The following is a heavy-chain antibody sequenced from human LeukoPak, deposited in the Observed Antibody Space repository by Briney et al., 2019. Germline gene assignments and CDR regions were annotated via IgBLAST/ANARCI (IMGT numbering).Heavy chain of an antibody. CDR1: GFTFSSYS. Sequence: GGSLRLSCAASGFTFSSYSMNWVRQAPGKGLEWVSSISSSSSYIYYADSVKGRFTISRDNAKNSLYLQMNSLRAEDTAVYYCARDAIRISGAFNYWGQGTLVTVSS. J-gene: IGHJ4*02. V-gene: IGHV3-21*01. D-gene: IGHD2/OR15-2a*01. CDR3: ARDAIRISGAFNY. CDR2: ISSSSSYI.